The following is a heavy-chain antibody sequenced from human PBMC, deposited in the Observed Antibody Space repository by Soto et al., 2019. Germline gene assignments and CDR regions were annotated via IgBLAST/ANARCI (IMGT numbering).Heavy chain of an antibody. CDR3: VRNWRYYGGDYDYGMDA. Sequence: ITLKESGPTLVKPTQTLTLTCTFSGFSLNTGGVGVGWVRQPRGKAMEWLALIYWDDDERYRPSLRSRLNITQYTINNQVVLTMTNMDPEDTATYYCVRNWRYYGGDYDYGMDAWGQGTTVTVSS. CDR1: GFSLNTGGVG. D-gene: IGHD3-10*01. J-gene: IGHJ6*02. CDR2: IYWDDDE. V-gene: IGHV2-5*02.